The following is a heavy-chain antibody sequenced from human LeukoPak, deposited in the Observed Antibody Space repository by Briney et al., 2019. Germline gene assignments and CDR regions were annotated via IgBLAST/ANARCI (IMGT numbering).Heavy chain of an antibody. Sequence: SETLSLTCTVSGYFISSGYYWGWIRQPPGKGLEWIGSIYHSGSTYYNPSLKSRVTISVDTSKNQFSLKLSSVTAADTAVYYCAREYSYGFDYWGQGTLVTVSS. CDR1: GYFISSGYY. D-gene: IGHD5-18*01. CDR3: AREYSYGFDY. CDR2: IYHSGST. V-gene: IGHV4-38-2*02. J-gene: IGHJ4*02.